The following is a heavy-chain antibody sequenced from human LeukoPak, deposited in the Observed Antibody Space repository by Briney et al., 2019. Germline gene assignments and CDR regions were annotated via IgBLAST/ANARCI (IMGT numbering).Heavy chain of an antibody. CDR3: ARSTSYYDSSVLGYFDL. J-gene: IGHJ2*01. CDR1: GYTFTSYG. D-gene: IGHD3-22*01. CDR2: ISAYNGNT. Sequence: ASVKVSCKASGYTFTSYGISWVRQAPGQGLEWMGWISAYNGNTNYAQKLQGRVTMTTDTSTSTAYMELRSLRSDDTAVYYCARSTSYYDSSVLGYFDLWGRGTLVTVSS. V-gene: IGHV1-18*01.